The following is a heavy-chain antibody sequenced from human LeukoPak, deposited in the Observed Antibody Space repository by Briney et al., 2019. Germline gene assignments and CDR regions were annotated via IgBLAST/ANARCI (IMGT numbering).Heavy chain of an antibody. CDR3: ARASLHCSGGSCYPAGGMDV. V-gene: IGHV3-7*03. J-gene: IGHJ6*04. D-gene: IGHD2-15*01. CDR2: IKQDGSEK. Sequence: PGGSLRLSCAASGFTFSSYWMSWVRQAPGKGLEWVANIKQDGSEKYYVDSVKGRFTISRDNAKNSLYLQMNSLRAEDTAVYYCARASLHCSGGSCYPAGGMDVWGKGTTVTVSS. CDR1: GFTFSSYW.